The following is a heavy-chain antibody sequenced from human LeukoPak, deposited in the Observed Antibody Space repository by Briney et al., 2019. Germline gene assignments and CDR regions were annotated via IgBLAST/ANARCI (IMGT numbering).Heavy chain of an antibody. CDR3: AKGGTVESRLDC. D-gene: IGHD4-17*01. J-gene: IGHJ4*02. CDR1: GFTFSTYS. Sequence: PGGSLRLSCAASGFTFSTYSMYWVRQAPGKGLEWVSGIRGIDTNTYYADSVKGRFTISRDNSKNTLYLQMNDLRAEDTARYYCAKGGTVESRLDCWGQETMVTVSS. CDR2: IRGIDTNT. V-gene: IGHV3-23*01.